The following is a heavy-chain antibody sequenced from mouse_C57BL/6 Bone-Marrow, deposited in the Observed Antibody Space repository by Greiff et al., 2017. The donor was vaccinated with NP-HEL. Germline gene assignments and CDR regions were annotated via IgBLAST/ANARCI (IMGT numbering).Heavy chain of an antibody. CDR2: ISSGGSYT. D-gene: IGHD2-3*01. J-gene: IGHJ3*01. Sequence: EVMLVESGGDLVKPGGSLKLSCAASGFTFSSYGMSWVRQTPDKRLEWVATISSGGSYTYYPDSVKGRFTISRDNAKNTLYLQMSSVKSEDTAMYYCARGYDIPFAYWGKGTLVTVSA. CDR3: ARGYDIPFAY. CDR1: GFTFSSYG. V-gene: IGHV5-6*02.